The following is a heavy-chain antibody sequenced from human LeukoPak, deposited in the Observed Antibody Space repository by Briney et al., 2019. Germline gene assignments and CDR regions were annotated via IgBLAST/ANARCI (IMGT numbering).Heavy chain of an antibody. CDR3: VRNNAMDV. J-gene: IGHJ6*02. V-gene: IGHV3-7*03. CDR2: VNRDGSET. Sequence: PGGSLRLSCVASGFIFNKHAMSWVRQVPGRGPEWVANVNRDGSETYYLDSVKGRFTISRDNAKSSLNLQMNSLRAEDTALYYCVRNNAMDVWGQGTAVIVSS. D-gene: IGHD2-8*01. CDR1: GFIFNKHA.